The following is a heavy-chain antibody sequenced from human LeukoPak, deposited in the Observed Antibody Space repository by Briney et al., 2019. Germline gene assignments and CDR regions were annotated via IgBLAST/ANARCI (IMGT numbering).Heavy chain of an antibody. J-gene: IGHJ4*02. CDR2: VSAYNGNT. Sequence: SSVHVSCKAFGYSFNGYGISWVRQAPGQGLEWMGWVSAYNGNTNYAQKFQGRVTMTTDTSSSTAYMELRSLRSDDTAVYYCARDCKGNGQSPYYFDYWGQGTLVTVSS. V-gene: IGHV1-18*01. D-gene: IGHD4-23*01. CDR3: ARDCKGNGQSPYYFDY. CDR1: GYSFNGYG.